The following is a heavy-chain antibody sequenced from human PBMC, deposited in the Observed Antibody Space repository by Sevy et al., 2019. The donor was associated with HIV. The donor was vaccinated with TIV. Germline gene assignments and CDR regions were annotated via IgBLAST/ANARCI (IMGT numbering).Heavy chain of an antibody. CDR1: GGSFSGYY. V-gene: IGHV4-34*01. CDR2: INHSGST. D-gene: IGHD2-2*01. CDR3: ARHCGSTSCSHAFDI. J-gene: IGHJ3*02. Sequence: SETLSLTCAAYGGSFSGYYWSWIRQPPGKGLEWIGEINHSGSTNYNPSLKSRVTISVDSSKNQFSLKLSSVTAADTAVYYCARHCGSTSCSHAFDIWGQGTMVTVSS.